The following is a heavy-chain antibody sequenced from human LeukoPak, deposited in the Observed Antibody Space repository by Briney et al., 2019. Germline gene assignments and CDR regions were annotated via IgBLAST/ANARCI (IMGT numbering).Heavy chain of an antibody. J-gene: IGHJ4*02. CDR2: ISSSSSYI. V-gene: IGHV3-21*01. Sequence: GGSLRLSCAVSGFTFSSYSMNWVRQAPGKGLEWVSSISSSSSYIYYADSVKGRFTISRDNAKNSLYLQMNSLRAEDTAVYYCARDLALVGTGVRLDYWGQGTLVTVSS. CDR3: ARDLALVGTGVRLDY. CDR1: GFTFSSYS. D-gene: IGHD1-26*01.